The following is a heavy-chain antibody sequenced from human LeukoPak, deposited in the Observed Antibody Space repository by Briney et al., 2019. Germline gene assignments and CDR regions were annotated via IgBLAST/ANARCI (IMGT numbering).Heavy chain of an antibody. CDR1: GGSISSYY. CDR2: IYYSGST. D-gene: IGHD3-9*01. J-gene: IGHJ3*02. Sequence: PSETLSLTCTVSGGSISSYYWSWIRQPPGKGLGWIGYIYYSGSTNYNPSLKSRVTISVDTSKNQFSLKLSSVTAADTAVYYCARGFRYAKYYDILTGPIWGQGTMVTVSS. CDR3: ARGFRYAKYYDILTGPI. V-gene: IGHV4-59*01.